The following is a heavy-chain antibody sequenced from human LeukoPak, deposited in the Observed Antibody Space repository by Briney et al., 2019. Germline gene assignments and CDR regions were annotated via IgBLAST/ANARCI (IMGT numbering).Heavy chain of an antibody. CDR3: ARQVANWFDP. CDR1: GGSISNKY. Sequence: PSETLSLTCTVSGGSISNKYWSWIRQPPGKGLEWIGYIYYSGNTNYNPSLKSRVTILVDTSKNQFPLKLSSVTAADTAVYYCARQVANWFDPWGQGTLVTVSS. D-gene: IGHD5-12*01. CDR2: IYYSGNT. J-gene: IGHJ5*02. V-gene: IGHV4-59*08.